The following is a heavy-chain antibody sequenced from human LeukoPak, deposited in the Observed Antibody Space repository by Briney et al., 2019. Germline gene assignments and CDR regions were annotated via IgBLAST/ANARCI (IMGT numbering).Heavy chain of an antibody. D-gene: IGHD3-3*01. CDR1: GGSISSSSYY. CDR2: IYYSGST. Sequence: SETLSLTCTVSGGSISSSSYYWGWIRQPPGKGLEWIGSIYYSGSTYYNPSLKSRVTISVDTSKNQFSLKLSSVTAADTAVYYCARQNYGRREGYDSWSGYYWSSSDFDYWGQGTLVTVSS. J-gene: IGHJ4*02. V-gene: IGHV4-39*01. CDR3: ARQNYGRREGYDSWSGYYWSSSDFDY.